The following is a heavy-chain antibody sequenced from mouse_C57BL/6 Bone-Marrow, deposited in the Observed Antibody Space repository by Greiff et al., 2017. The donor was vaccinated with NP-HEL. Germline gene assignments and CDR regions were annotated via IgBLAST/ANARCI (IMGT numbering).Heavy chain of an antibody. CDR1: GYTFTSYR. Sequence: VQLQQPGAELVKPGASVKLSCKASGYTFTSYRMHWVKQRPGQGLEWIGMIHPNSGSTNYNEKFKSKATLTVDKSSSTAYMQLSSLTSEDSAVYYCARSGSYWYFDVWGTGTTVTVSS. CDR3: ARSGSYWYFDV. D-gene: IGHD1-1*01. V-gene: IGHV1-64*01. J-gene: IGHJ1*03. CDR2: IHPNSGST.